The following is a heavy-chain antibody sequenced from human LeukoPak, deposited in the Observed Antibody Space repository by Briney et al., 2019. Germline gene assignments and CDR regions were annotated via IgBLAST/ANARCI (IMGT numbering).Heavy chain of an antibody. D-gene: IGHD1-26*01. J-gene: IGHJ4*02. CDR3: ARTGSYYPEYYFDY. Sequence: ASVKDSCKASGYTFTGYYMHWVRQAPGQGLEWMGWINPNSGGTNYAQKFQGRVTMTRDTSISTAYMELSRLRSDDTAVYYCARTGSYYPEYYFDYWGQGTLVTVSS. CDR2: INPNSGGT. CDR1: GYTFTGYY. V-gene: IGHV1-2*02.